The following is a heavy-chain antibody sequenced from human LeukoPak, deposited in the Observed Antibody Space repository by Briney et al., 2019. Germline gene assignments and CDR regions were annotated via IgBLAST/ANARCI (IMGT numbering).Heavy chain of an antibody. J-gene: IGHJ6*03. Sequence: SETLSLTCAVYGGSFSGYYWSWIRQPPGKGLEWIGEINHSGSTNYNPSLKSRVTISVDTSKNQFSLKLSSVTAADTAVYYCARRPYNYSYYYYMDVWGKGTTVTISS. CDR3: ARRPYNYSYYYYMDV. V-gene: IGHV4-34*01. CDR1: GGSFSGYY. CDR2: INHSGST.